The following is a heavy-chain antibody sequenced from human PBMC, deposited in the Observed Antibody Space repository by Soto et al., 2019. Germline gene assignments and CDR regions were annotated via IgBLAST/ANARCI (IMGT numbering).Heavy chain of an antibody. Sequence: SETLSLTCTVSGGSISSSSYYWGWIRQPPGKGLEWIGSIYYSGSTYYNPSLKSRVTISVDTSKNQFSLKLSSVTAADTAVYYCARIGGSFIEYYFDYWGQGTLVTVSS. CDR1: GGSISSSSYY. CDR2: IYYSGST. J-gene: IGHJ4*02. CDR3: ARIGGSFIEYYFDY. D-gene: IGHD1-26*01. V-gene: IGHV4-39*01.